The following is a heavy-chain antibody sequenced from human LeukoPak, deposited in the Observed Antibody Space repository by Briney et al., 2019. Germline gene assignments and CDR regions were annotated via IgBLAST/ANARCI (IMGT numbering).Heavy chain of an antibody. CDR1: GFTFSSYS. V-gene: IGHV3-21*01. D-gene: IGHD6-13*01. Sequence: PGGSLRLSCAASGFTFSSYSMNWVRQAPGKGLEWVSSISSSSSYIYYADSVKGRFTISRDNAKNSLYLQMNSLRAEDTAVYYCARDNPIAAADDYWGQGILVTVSS. CDR3: ARDNPIAAADDY. J-gene: IGHJ4*02. CDR2: ISSSSSYI.